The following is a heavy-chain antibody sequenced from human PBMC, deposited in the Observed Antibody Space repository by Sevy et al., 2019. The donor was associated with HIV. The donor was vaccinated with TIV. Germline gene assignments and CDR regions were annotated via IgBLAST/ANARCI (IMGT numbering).Heavy chain of an antibody. CDR3: ARDISFPATYSSSLGSDY. CDR2: ISSSSSYI. CDR1: GFTFSSYS. Sequence: GGSLRLSCAASGFTFSSYSMNWVRQAPGKGLEWVSSISSSSSYIYYADSVKGRFTISRDNAKNSLYLQMNSLRAEDTAVYYCARDISFPATYSSSLGSDYWGQGTLVTVSP. D-gene: IGHD6-6*01. V-gene: IGHV3-21*01. J-gene: IGHJ4*02.